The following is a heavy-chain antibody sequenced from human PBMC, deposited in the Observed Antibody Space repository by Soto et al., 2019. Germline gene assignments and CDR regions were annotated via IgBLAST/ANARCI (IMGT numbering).Heavy chain of an antibody. CDR1: GGTFSTHA. CDR3: ARGYCSGGNCYSGMDV. D-gene: IGHD2-15*01. J-gene: IGHJ6*02. V-gene: IGHV1-69*13. CDR2: IIPISGTT. Sequence: AASVKVSCKASGGTFSTHAIIWVRQAPGHGLEWMGGIIPISGTTHYTQKFQGRVTITADEPTSTAFMELSSLKSDDTAVFYCARGYCSGGNCYSGMDVWGQGTMVTVSS.